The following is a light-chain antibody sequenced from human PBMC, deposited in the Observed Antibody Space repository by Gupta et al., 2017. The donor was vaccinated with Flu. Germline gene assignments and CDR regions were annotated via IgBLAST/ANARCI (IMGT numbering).Light chain of an antibody. J-gene: IGKJ2*01. CDR3: QQVNSYPYT. CDR2: SAS. CDR1: QGVSRY. V-gene: IGKV1-9*01. Sequence: GDRVTISCRASQGVSRYVAWYQQKVGKAHRLLIYSASTLQSGIASRFSGSGIGRDFTLTIRSLQPEDFATYFCQQVNSYPYTFGQGTKLEIK.